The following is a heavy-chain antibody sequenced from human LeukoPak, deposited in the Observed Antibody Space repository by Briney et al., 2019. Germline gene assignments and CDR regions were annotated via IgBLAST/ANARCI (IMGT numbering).Heavy chain of an antibody. CDR3: AKGGEICSGGSCSPAY. Sequence: GGSLRLSCAASGFTFSTYGMHWVRQAPGKGLEWVAVISYDGSNKYYRDSVKGRFTISRDNSKDTLYLQMNSLRAEDTALYYCAKGGEICSGGSCSPAYWGQGTLLTVSS. V-gene: IGHV3-30*18. CDR2: ISYDGSNK. CDR1: GFTFSTYG. J-gene: IGHJ4*02. D-gene: IGHD2-15*01.